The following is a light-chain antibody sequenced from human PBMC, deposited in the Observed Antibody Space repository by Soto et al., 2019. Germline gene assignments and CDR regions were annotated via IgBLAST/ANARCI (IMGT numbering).Light chain of an antibody. Sequence: QAVVTQEPSLTVSPGGTVTLTCAASTGAVSSGDSPNWFQQKPGQAPRALIYGTNKKHSWTPARFSGSLLGGKAALTLSGVQPEDEADYYCLLYHGAVGVFGGGTKLTVL. J-gene: IGLJ2*01. CDR3: LLYHGAVGV. V-gene: IGLV7-43*01. CDR1: TGAVSSGDS. CDR2: GTN.